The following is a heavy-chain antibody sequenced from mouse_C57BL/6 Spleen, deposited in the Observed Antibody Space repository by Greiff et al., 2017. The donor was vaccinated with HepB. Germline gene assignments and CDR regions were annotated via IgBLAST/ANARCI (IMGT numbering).Heavy chain of an antibody. J-gene: IGHJ3*01. CDR1: GYTFTSYW. D-gene: IGHD1-1*01. Sequence: QVQLQQPGTELVKPGASVKLSCKASGYTFTSYWMHWVKQRPGQGLEWIGNINPSNGGTNYNEKFKSKATLTVDKSSSTAYMQLSSLTSADSAVYYCARAHYGSSYWFAYWGQGTLVTVSA. CDR2: INPSNGGT. V-gene: IGHV1-53*01. CDR3: ARAHYGSSYWFAY.